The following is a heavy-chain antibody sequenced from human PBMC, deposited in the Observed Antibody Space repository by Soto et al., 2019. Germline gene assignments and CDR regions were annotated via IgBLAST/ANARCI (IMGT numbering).Heavy chain of an antibody. Sequence: PSETLSLTCAVYGGSFSGYYWSWIRQPPGKGLEWIGEINHSGSTNYNPSLKSRVTISVDTSKNQFSLKLSSVTAADTAVYYCGVQIMYSSSWYPHPIEGPWGQGTLVTVS. J-gene: IGHJ5*02. CDR1: GGSFSGYY. CDR3: GVQIMYSSSWYPHPIEGP. CDR2: INHSGST. D-gene: IGHD6-13*01. V-gene: IGHV4-34*01.